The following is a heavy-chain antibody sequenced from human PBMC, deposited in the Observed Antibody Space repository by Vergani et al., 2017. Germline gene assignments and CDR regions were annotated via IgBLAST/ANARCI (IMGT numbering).Heavy chain of an antibody. CDR3: ARGRRSSTSCPDY. CDR2: IGTAGDT. J-gene: IGHJ4*02. CDR1: GFTFSTYD. V-gene: IGHV3-13*01. D-gene: IGHD2-2*01. Sequence: EVQLVESGGGLVQPGGSLRLSCAASGFTFSTYDMHWVRQATGKGLEWVSAIGTAGDTYYPGSVKGRFTISRENAKNSLYLQMNGLRAGDTAVYYCARGRRSSTSCPDYWGQGTLVTVSS.